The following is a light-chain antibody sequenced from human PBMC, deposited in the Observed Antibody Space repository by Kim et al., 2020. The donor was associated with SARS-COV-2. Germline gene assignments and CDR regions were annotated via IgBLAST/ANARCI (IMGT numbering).Light chain of an antibody. V-gene: IGKV1-5*01. Sequence: SASLRVRVTITRPVSESISGWLAWYPRIPGNARKPLSSGATSLASWDPSRFSGSGSGAEFTHTIRSLQPDDFATYYCKPYNSYSYTFGQGTNL. CDR2: GAT. CDR3: KPYNSYSYT. J-gene: IGKJ2*01. CDR1: ESISGW.